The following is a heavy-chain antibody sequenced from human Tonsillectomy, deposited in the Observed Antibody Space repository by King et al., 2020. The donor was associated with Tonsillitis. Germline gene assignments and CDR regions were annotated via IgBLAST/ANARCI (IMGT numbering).Heavy chain of an antibody. D-gene: IGHD3-10*01. Sequence: VQLQESGGGLIQPGGSLRLSCAASGFTVSSNQMNWVRQAPGKGLEWVSVIYSANSTYYADSVKGRFTISRDNSKNTLYLQMNSLRAEDTAVYYCARGPLFRTGDVFDIWGQGTMVTVSS. V-gene: IGHV3-53*01. CDR3: ARGPLFRTGDVFDI. CDR2: IYSANST. J-gene: IGHJ3*02. CDR1: GFTVSSNQ.